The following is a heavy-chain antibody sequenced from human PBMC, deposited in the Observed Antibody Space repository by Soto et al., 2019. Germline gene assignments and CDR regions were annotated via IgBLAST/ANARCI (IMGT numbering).Heavy chain of an antibody. CDR3: AKRKKGLGYCSGGSCYSEFFWGAFDI. J-gene: IGHJ3*02. CDR1: GFTFSSYA. CDR2: ISGSGGST. D-gene: IGHD2-15*01. V-gene: IGHV3-23*01. Sequence: GGSLRLSCAASGFTFSSYAMSWVRQAPGKGLEWVSAISGSGGSTYYADSVKGRFTISRDNSKNTLYLQMNSLRAEDTAVYYCAKRKKGLGYCSGGSCYSEFFWGAFDIWGQGTMVTVSS.